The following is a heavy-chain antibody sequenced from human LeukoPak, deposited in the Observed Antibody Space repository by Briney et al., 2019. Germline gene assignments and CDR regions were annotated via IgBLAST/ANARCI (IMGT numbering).Heavy chain of an antibody. CDR2: IIPILGIA. Sequence: ASVKDSCKASGGTFSSYAISWVRQAPGQGLEWMGRIIPILGIADYAQKFQGRVTITADKSTSTAYMELSSLRSEDTAVYYCARVADSSSGSAAFDYWGQGTLVTVSS. J-gene: IGHJ4*02. CDR1: GGTFSSYA. D-gene: IGHD6-6*01. CDR3: ARVADSSSGSAAFDY. V-gene: IGHV1-69*04.